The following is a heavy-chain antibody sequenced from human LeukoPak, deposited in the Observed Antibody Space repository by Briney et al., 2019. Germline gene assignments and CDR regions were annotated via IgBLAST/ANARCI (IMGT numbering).Heavy chain of an antibody. J-gene: IGHJ6*04. CDR2: ISYDGSNK. V-gene: IGHV3-30-3*01. CDR1: GFTFSSYA. D-gene: IGHD1/OR15-1a*01. Sequence: HAGGSLRLSCAASGFTFSSYAMHWVRQAPGKGLEWVAVISYDGSNKYYADSVKGRFTISRDNSKNTLYLQVNSLRVDDTAVYYCARDRASRRTFYHYYGMDVWGEGTTVIVSS. CDR3: ARDRASRRTFYHYYGMDV.